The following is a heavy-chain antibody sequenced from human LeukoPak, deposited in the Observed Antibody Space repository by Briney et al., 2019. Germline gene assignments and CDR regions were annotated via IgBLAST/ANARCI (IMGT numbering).Heavy chain of an antibody. J-gene: IGHJ4*02. V-gene: IGHV2-5*02. CDR2: TYWDGDK. CDR3: VRAWGSGTLED. Sequence: SGPTLVNPTQTLTLTCSFSGFSLSASGVAVGWIRQPPGKALDWLGFTYWDGDKRYSPSLKSRLTITKDTFKKEVVLTLTNMDPVDTATYYCVRAWGSGTLEDWGQGALVTVSS. D-gene: IGHD1-26*01. CDR1: GFSLSASGVA.